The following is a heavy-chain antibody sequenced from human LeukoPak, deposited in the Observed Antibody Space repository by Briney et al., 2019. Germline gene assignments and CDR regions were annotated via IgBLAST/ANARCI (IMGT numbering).Heavy chain of an antibody. CDR3: VRHYYDSSGWSFDM. V-gene: IGHV3-7*01. CDR1: GFTYSVYW. Sequence: GGSLRLSSAASGFTYSVYWMGWVRQAPGKGLEWVADIKHDGSETYHVDFVKGRFTISRDNAESSLYLQMNSLRAEDTALYYCVRHYYDSSGWSFDMWGQGTMVTVSP. D-gene: IGHD3-22*01. CDR2: IKHDGSET. J-gene: IGHJ3*02.